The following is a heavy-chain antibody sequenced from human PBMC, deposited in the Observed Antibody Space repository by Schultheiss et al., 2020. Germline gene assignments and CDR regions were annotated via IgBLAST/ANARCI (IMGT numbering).Heavy chain of an antibody. J-gene: IGHJ3*02. CDR1: GFTFSDYY. CDR2: ISWNSDNI. CDR3: ARGSRLLRFLEWLLEAFDI. Sequence: SLKISCAASGFTFSDYYMSWIRQAPGKGLEWVSGISWNSDNIGYADSVKGRFTISRDNAKNSLYLQMNSLRAEDTAVYYCARGSRLLRFLEWLLEAFDIWGQGTMVTVPS. V-gene: IGHV3-9*01. D-gene: IGHD3-3*01.